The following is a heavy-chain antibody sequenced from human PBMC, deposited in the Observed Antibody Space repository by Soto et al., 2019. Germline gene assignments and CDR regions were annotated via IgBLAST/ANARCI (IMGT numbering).Heavy chain of an antibody. CDR2: IRSKANSYAT. D-gene: IGHD5-12*01. CDR3: ARDGRTGRGYSGYDPARGYSYGNREGYYYYYGMDV. V-gene: IGHV3-73*01. CDR1: GFTFSGSA. Sequence: GGSLRLSCAASGFTFSGSAMHWVRQASGKGLEWVGRIRSKANSYATVYAASVKGRFTISRDDSKNTAYLQMNSLKTEDTAVYYCARDGRTGRGYSGYDPARGYSYGNREGYYYYYGMDVWGKGTTVTVSS. J-gene: IGHJ6*04.